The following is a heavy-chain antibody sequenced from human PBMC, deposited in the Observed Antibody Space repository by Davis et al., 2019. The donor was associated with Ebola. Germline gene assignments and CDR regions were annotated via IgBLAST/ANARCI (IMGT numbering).Heavy chain of an antibody. CDR2: ISWNSGSI. CDR1: GFTFDDYA. D-gene: IGHD3-3*01. V-gene: IGHV3-9*01. Sequence: SLKISCAASGFTFDDYAMHWVRQAPGKGLEWVSVISWNSGSIGYADSVKGRFTLSRDNAKNSLYLQMNSLRAEETAVYYCARAGEIRFLEWLYAFDIWGQGTMVTVSS. CDR3: ARAGEIRFLEWLYAFDI. J-gene: IGHJ3*02.